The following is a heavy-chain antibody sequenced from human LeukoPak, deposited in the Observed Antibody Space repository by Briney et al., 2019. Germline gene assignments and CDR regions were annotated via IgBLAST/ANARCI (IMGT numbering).Heavy chain of an antibody. Sequence: PSETLSLTCAVYGVSFSGYYWSWIRQPPGKGLEWIGEINHSGSTNYNPSLKSRVTISVDTSKNQFSLKLSSVTAADTAVYYCARSQSGYSYGYGWFDPWGQGTLVTVSS. D-gene: IGHD5-18*01. V-gene: IGHV4-34*01. CDR1: GVSFSGYY. CDR3: ARSQSGYSYGYGWFDP. CDR2: INHSGST. J-gene: IGHJ5*02.